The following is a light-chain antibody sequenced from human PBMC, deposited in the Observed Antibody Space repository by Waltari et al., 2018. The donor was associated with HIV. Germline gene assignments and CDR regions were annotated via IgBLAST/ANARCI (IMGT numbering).Light chain of an antibody. Sequence: QSVLTQPPSVSAAPGQKVTISCSGSSSNIGNNYVSWFQQLPGTAPKLLISDNHKRPSGIPDRVSASRSGTSATLAVTGLQIGDEADYYCGTWDTSLTAGVFGGGTKLTVL. CDR1: SSNIGNNY. V-gene: IGLV1-51*01. CDR3: GTWDTSLTAGV. J-gene: IGLJ3*02. CDR2: DNH.